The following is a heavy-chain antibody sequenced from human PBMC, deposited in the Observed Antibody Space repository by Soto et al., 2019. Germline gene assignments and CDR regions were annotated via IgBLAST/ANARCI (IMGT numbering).Heavy chain of an antibody. Sequence: PGGSLRLSCAASGFRFSSSGMHWVRQAPGKGLEWVAVIIYDGSKKEYADSVKGRFTVSRDNSKDTVYLQMNNLRPEDTGVYYCAKDLHDFASFFFYGMDVGGQGTSVTGS. J-gene: IGHJ6*02. CDR2: IIYDGSKK. CDR3: AKDLHDFASFFFYGMDV. CDR1: GFRFSSSG. V-gene: IGHV3-30*18. D-gene: IGHD2-21*02.